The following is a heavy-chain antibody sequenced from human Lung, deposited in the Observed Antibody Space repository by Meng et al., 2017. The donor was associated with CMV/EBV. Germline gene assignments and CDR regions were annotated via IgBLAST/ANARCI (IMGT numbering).Heavy chain of an antibody. CDR2: IYYSGST. CDR1: SISSGGYY. V-gene: IGHV4-31*02. J-gene: IGHJ4*02. CDR3: ARTRPLGTKGGWYFDY. D-gene: IGHD1-1*01. Sequence: SISSGGYYWSWIRQHPGKGLEWFGYIYYSGSTYYNPSLKSRVTISVDTSKNQFSLKLSSVTAADTAVYYCARTRPLGTKGGWYFDYWGQGTLVTVSS.